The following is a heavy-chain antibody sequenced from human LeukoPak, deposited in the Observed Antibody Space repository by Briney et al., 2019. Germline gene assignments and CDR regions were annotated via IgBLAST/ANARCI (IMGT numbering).Heavy chain of an antibody. J-gene: IGHJ4*02. V-gene: IGHV3-23*01. CDR2: TSSSDAGT. D-gene: IGHD2-15*01. CDR3: ANSYCSGGSCLPRD. CDR1: GFSLSSHA. Sequence: PWGSLRLSCAASGFSLSSHAMSWVRQAPGKGLEWVSATSSSDAGTYYADSVRGRFTISRDNSKNTLYLQMNSLRAEDTAVYYCANSYCSGGSCLPRDWGQGTLVTVSS.